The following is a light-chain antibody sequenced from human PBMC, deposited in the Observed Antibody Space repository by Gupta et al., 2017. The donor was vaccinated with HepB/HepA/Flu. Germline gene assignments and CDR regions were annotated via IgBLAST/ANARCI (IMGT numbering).Light chain of an antibody. Sequence: SYELTQPPSGSVSPGQTARITCSGDALPKQYAYWYQQKPGQAPVLVIYKDSERPSGIPERFSGSSSGTTVTLTISGVQAEDEADYYCQSADSSGVVFGGGTKLTVL. V-gene: IGLV3-25*03. CDR1: ALPKQY. CDR3: QSADSSGVV. J-gene: IGLJ2*01. CDR2: KDS.